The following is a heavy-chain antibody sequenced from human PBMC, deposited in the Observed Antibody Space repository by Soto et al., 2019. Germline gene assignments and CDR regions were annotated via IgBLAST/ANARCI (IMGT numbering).Heavy chain of an antibody. CDR1: GFTFSSYS. D-gene: IGHD3-16*02. CDR3: ARGVLGELSLYLYDAFDI. J-gene: IGHJ3*02. CDR2: ISSSSSTI. V-gene: IGHV3-48*01. Sequence: GGSLRLSCAASGFTFSSYSMNWVRQAPGKGLEWVSYISSSSSTIYYADSVKGRFTISRDNAKNSLYLQMNSLRAEDTAVYYCARGVLGELSLYLYDAFDIWGQGTMVTVSS.